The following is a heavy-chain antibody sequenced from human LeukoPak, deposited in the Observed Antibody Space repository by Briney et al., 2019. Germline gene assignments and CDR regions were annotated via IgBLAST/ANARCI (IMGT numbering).Heavy chain of an antibody. CDR1: GGSISSSSYH. V-gene: IGHV4-39*01. D-gene: IGHD3-9*01. J-gene: IGHJ6*02. CDR2: IYYSGST. CDR3: ARHFYDILTGYYRYYYYGMDV. Sequence: SETLSLTCTVSGGSISSSSYHWGWIRQPPGKGLEWIGSIYYSGSTYYNPSLKSRVTISVDTSKNQFSLKLSSVTAADTAVYYCARHFYDILTGYYRYYYYGMDVWGQGTTVTVSS.